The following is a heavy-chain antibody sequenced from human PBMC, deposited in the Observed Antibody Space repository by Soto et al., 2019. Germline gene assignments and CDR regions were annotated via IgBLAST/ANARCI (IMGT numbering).Heavy chain of an antibody. V-gene: IGHV1-69*01. CDR3: ARGGGPDSYEGSNFMYYGMDV. CDR2: TA. J-gene: IGHJ6*02. D-gene: IGHD5-18*01. Sequence: TANYAQKFQGRVTITADESTSTAYMELSSLRSEDTAVYYCARGGGPDSYEGSNFMYYGMDVWGQGTTVTVSS.